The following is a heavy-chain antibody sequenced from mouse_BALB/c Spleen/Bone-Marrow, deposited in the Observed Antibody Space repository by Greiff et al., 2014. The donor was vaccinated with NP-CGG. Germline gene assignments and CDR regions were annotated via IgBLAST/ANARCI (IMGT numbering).Heavy chain of an antibody. D-gene: IGHD3-1*01. CDR2: TYPGSGST. Sequence: QVQLKESGAELVKPGTSVKLSCKASGYNFTSYWINWVKLRPGQGLEWIGDTYPGSGSTNYNEKFKSKATLTVDTSSSTAYMQLSSLASEDSALYYCARFSQLGLLAYWGQGTLVTVSA. CDR1: GYNFTSYW. J-gene: IGHJ3*01. V-gene: IGHV1-55*01. CDR3: ARFSQLGLLAY.